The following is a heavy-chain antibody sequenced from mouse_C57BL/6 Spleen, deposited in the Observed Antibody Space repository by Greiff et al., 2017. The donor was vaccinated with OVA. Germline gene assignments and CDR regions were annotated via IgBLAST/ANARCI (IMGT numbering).Heavy chain of an antibody. J-gene: IGHJ2*01. D-gene: IGHD2-4*01. CDR3: TRSTIYYDYDDY. Sequence: SGAELVRPGASVTLSCKASGYTFTDYEMHWVKQTPVHGLEWIGAIDPETGGTAYNQKFKGKAILTADKSSSTAYMELRSLTSEDSAVYYCTRSTIYYDYDDYWGQGTTLTVSS. CDR2: IDPETGGT. CDR1: GYTFTDYE. V-gene: IGHV1-15*01.